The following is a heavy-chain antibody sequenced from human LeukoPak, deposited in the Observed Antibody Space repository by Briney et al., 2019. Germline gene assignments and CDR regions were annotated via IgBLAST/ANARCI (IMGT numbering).Heavy chain of an antibody. J-gene: IGHJ3*02. CDR3: AKGGRHQTRYCSGGSCLGDAFDI. Sequence: GASVKVSCKASGGTFSSYAISWVRQAPGQGLEWMGGIIPTFGTANYTQKFQGRVTITADKSTSTAYMELSSLRSEDTAVYYCAKGGRHQTRYCSGGSCLGDAFDIWGQGTMVTVSS. V-gene: IGHV1-69*06. D-gene: IGHD2-15*01. CDR2: IIPTFGTA. CDR1: GGTFSSYA.